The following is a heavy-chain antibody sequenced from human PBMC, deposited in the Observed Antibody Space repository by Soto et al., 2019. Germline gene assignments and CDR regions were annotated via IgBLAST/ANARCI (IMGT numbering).Heavy chain of an antibody. D-gene: IGHD3-22*01. J-gene: IGHJ4*02. V-gene: IGHV1-69*08. CDR2: IIPILGIA. CDR3: ARESVYYYESSGYSDY. CDR1: GGTFSSYT. Sequence: QVQLVQSGAEVKKPGSSVKVSCKASGGTFSSYTISWVRQAPGQGLEWMGRIIPILGIANYAQKFQGRVTIPADKSTSTDYRELRSLRSEDTAVYYCARESVYYYESSGYSDYWGQGTLVTVSS.